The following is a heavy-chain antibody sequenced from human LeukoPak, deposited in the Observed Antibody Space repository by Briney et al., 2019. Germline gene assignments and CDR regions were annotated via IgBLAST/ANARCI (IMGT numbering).Heavy chain of an antibody. CDR3: ATAPKPGYSYAIDY. D-gene: IGHD5-18*01. V-gene: IGHV4-34*01. J-gene: IGHJ4*02. Sequence: SETLSLTCAVYGGSFSGYYWSWIRQPPGKGLEWIGEINHSGSTNYNPSLKSRVTISVDTSKNQFSLKLSSVTAADTAVYYCATAPKPGYSYAIDYWGQGTLVTVSS. CDR1: GGSFSGYY. CDR2: INHSGST.